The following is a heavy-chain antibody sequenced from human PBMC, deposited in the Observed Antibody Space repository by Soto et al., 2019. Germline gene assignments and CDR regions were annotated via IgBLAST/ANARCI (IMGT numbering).Heavy chain of an antibody. D-gene: IGHD4-17*01. CDR1: CSSVRRYF. V-gene: IGHV4-59*02. CDR2: ISNLENT. Sequence: PSETLSLTCPVPCSSVRRYFWSWIRQPPGKGLEWIGYISNLENTNYNPSLKSRVTISLDTSKTQISLTLSSVTAADTAVYYCARDPGGARDNTFDYWGQGKMATVS. J-gene: IGHJ4*02. CDR3: ARDPGGARDNTFDY.